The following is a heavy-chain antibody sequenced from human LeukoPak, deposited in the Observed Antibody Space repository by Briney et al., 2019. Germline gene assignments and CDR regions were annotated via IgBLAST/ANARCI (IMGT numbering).Heavy chain of an antibody. CDR2: INTNTGNP. CDR3: ARDLFGDYDILTGYYNVDI. CDR1: GYTFTSYA. Sequence: GASVKVSCKASGYTFTSYAMNWVRQAPGQGLEWMGWINTNTGNPTYAQGFTGRFVFSLDTSVSTAYLQISSLKAEDTAVYYCARDLFGDYDILTGYYNVDIWGQGTMVTVSS. V-gene: IGHV7-4-1*02. J-gene: IGHJ3*02. D-gene: IGHD3-9*01.